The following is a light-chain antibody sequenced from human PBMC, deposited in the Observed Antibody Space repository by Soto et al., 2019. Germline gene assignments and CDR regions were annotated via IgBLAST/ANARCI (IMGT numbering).Light chain of an antibody. CDR2: GAS. V-gene: IGKV3-20*01. CDR3: QQYGSSPYT. J-gene: IGKJ2*01. Sequence: DIVLTQSPGTLSLSPGETATLFCRASQNVDNAYVAWYQQRPGQAPRLLIHGASTRATGIPDRFGGGGSGTDFALTVSRLEPEDFAVYYCQQYGSSPYTFGQGTKLEIK. CDR1: QNVDNAY.